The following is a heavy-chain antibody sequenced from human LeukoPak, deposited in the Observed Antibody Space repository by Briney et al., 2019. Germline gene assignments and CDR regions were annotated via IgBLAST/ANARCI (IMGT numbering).Heavy chain of an antibody. CDR3: ARDKDPYGAGSYWP. CDR2: IKQDGSEK. V-gene: IGHV3-7*05. CDR1: GFTLSNYW. J-gene: IGHJ5*02. Sequence: PGGSLRLSCAASGFTLSNYWMSWVRQAPGKGLEWVANIKQDGSEKYYVDSVKGRFTISRDNAKKSLYLQMNSLRAEDTALYYCARDKDPYGAGSYWPWGQGTLVTVSS. D-gene: IGHD3-10*01.